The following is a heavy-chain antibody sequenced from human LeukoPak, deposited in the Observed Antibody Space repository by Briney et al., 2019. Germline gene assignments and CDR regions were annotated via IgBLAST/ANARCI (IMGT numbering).Heavy chain of an antibody. CDR2: ISYDGSNK. Sequence: HPGGSLRLSCAASGFTFSSYAMHWVRQAPGKGLEWVAVISYDGSNKYYADSVKGRFTISRDNSKNTLYLQMNSLRAEDTAVYYCARDWRYCSSTSCYRAFDIWGQGTMVTVSS. CDR1: GFTFSSYA. CDR3: ARDWRYCSSTSCYRAFDI. D-gene: IGHD2-2*01. J-gene: IGHJ3*02. V-gene: IGHV3-30-3*01.